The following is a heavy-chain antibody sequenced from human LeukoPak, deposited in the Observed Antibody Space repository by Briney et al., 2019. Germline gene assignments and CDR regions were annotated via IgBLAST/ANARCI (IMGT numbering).Heavy chain of an antibody. Sequence: GGSLRLSCAASGFTSGTYWMSWVRQAPGKGLEWVANIKQDGSEKYYVDSVRGRFTISRDNAKNSLYLQMNSLRAEDTAVYYCARDRGSSGWYEFDYWGQGTLVAVSS. CDR3: ARDRGSSGWYEFDY. CDR1: GFTSGTYW. D-gene: IGHD6-19*01. J-gene: IGHJ4*02. CDR2: IKQDGSEK. V-gene: IGHV3-7*01.